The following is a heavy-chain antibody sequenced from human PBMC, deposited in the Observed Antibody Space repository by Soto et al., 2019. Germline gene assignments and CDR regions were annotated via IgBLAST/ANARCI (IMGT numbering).Heavy chain of an antibody. V-gene: IGHV4-31*03. CDR1: GVSLSGSTYY. CDR3: ARRFSSSSFYFDY. D-gene: IGHD6-6*01. J-gene: IGHJ4*02. Sequence: SETLSLTCTVSGVSLSGSTYYWSWIRQLPGKGLEWIGFTRYGGIPYHNPSLKSRATISVQSSKNQFSLRLTSLTAADTAVYYCARRFSSSSFYFDYWGQGTLVTVSS. CDR2: TRYGGIP.